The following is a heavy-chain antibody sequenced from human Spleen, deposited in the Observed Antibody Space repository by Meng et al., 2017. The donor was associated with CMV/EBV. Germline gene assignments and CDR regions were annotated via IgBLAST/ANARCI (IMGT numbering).Heavy chain of an antibody. J-gene: IGHJ4*02. V-gene: IGHV4-39*07. D-gene: IGHD3-22*01. CDR1: GGSISSGDYY. Sequence: SETLSLTCTVSGGSISSGDYYWSWIRQPPGKGLEWIGSIYYSGSTYYNPSLKSRVTISVDTSKNQFSLKLSSVTAADTAVYYCARDAYYYDSSGYSYFDYWGQGTLVTVSS. CDR2: IYYSGST. CDR3: ARDAYYYDSSGYSYFDY.